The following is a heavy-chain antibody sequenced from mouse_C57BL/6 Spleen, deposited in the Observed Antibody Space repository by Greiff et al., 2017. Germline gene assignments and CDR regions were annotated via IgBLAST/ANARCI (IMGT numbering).Heavy chain of an antibody. CDR1: GFTFSDYG. J-gene: IGHJ3*01. Sequence: EVMLVESGGGLVKPGGSLKLSRAASGFTFSDYGMHWVRQAPEKGLEWVAYISSGSSTIYYADTVKGRFTISRDNAKNTLFLQMTSLRSEDTAMYYCARPYYYGSSSWFACWGQGTLVTVSA. CDR2: ISSGSSTI. D-gene: IGHD1-1*01. CDR3: ARPYYYGSSSWFAC. V-gene: IGHV5-17*01.